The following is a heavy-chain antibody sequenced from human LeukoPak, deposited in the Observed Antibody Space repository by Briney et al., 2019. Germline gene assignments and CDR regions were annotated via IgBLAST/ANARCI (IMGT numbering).Heavy chain of an antibody. CDR1: GGSFSGYY. CDR3: ARTIKSGNYYWFDP. CDR2: INHSGST. J-gene: IGHJ5*02. Sequence: PSETLSLTCAVYGGSFSGYYWSWIRQPPGKGLEWIGEINHSGSTNYNPSLKSRVTISVDTSKNQFSLNLRSVTAADTAVYYCARTIKSGNYYWFDPWGQGTLVTVSS. V-gene: IGHV4-34*01. D-gene: IGHD1-26*01.